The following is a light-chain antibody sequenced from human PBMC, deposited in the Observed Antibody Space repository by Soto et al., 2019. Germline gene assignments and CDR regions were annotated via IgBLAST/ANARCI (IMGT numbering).Light chain of an antibody. Sequence: NFMLTQPHSVSESPGKTVTISCTRSSGTIASNYVQRYQQRPGSAPTTVIYEDNQRPSGVPDRFSGSIDSSSNSASLTISGLKTEDEADYYCQSYDSSNHKVFGGGTKLTVL. J-gene: IGLJ2*01. CDR2: EDN. CDR1: SGTIASNY. V-gene: IGLV6-57*04. CDR3: QSYDSSNHKV.